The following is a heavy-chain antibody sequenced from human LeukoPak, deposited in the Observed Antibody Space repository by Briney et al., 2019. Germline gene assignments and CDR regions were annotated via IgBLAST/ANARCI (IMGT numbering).Heavy chain of an antibody. J-gene: IGHJ4*02. CDR2: ISGSGGST. CDR3: AKDREIAAASPRDY. V-gene: IGHV3-23*01. CDR1: GFTFSIYA. Sequence: PGGSLRLSCAASGFTFSIYAMSWVRQAPGKGLEWVSAISGSGGSTYYADSVKGPFTISRDNSKNTLYLQMNSLRAEDTAVYYCAKDREIAAASPRDYWGQGTLVTVSS. D-gene: IGHD6-13*01.